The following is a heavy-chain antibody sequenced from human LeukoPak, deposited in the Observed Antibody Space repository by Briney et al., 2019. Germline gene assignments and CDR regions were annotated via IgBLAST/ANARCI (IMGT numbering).Heavy chain of an antibody. CDR2: TYYRSKWYH. CDR3: ARGNRDFDS. Sequence: SQTLSLTCAISGDSVSTNSAAWNWISQSPSRGLEWLGRTYYRSKWYHDYAPSVQSRITINPDTSKNQFSLHLNSVTPEDTAVYYCARGNRDFDSWGQGTLVTVSS. D-gene: IGHD2-21*02. CDR1: GDSVSTNSAA. V-gene: IGHV6-1*01. J-gene: IGHJ5*01.